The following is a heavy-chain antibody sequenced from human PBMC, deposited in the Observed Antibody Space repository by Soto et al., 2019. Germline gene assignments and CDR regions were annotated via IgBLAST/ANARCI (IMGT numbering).Heavy chain of an antibody. D-gene: IGHD1-7*01. CDR3: AREGTTASNWFDP. Sequence: PSETLSLTCTVSGGSISSGGYYWSWIRQHPGKGLEWIGYIYYSGSTYYNPSLKSRVTISVDTSKNQFSLKLSSVTAADTAVYYCAREGTTASNWFDPWGQGTLVTVS. CDR2: IYYSGST. J-gene: IGHJ5*02. CDR1: GGSISSGGYY. V-gene: IGHV4-31*03.